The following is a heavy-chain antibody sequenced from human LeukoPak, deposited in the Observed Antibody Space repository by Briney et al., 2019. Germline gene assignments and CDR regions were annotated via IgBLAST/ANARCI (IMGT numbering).Heavy chain of an antibody. CDR2: ISSSSSYI. V-gene: IGHV3-21*01. Sequence: GGSLRLSCAASGFTFSSYSMNWVRQAPGKGLEWVSSISSSSSYIYYADSVKGRFTISRDNAKNSLYLQMNRLRAEDTAVYYCARDGDPGTPPSFDYGGQGTLATVSS. D-gene: IGHD3-10*01. CDR1: GFTFSSYS. J-gene: IGHJ4*02. CDR3: ARDGDPGTPPSFDY.